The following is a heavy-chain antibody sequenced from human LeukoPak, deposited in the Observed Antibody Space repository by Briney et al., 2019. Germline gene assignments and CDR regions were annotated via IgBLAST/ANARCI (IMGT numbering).Heavy chain of an antibody. J-gene: IGHJ5*02. CDR2: IYYSGST. CDR3: ARVYSGYDTWFDP. V-gene: IGHV4-59*01. D-gene: IGHD5-12*01. Sequence: SETLSLTCTVSGGSTSSYYWSWIRQPPGKGLEWIGYIYYSGSTNYNPSLKSRVTISVDTSKNQFSLKLSSVTAADTAVYYCARVYSGYDTWFDPWGQGTLVTVSS. CDR1: GGSTSSYY.